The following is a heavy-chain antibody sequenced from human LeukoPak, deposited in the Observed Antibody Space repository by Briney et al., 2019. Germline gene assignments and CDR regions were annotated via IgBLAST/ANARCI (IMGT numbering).Heavy chain of an antibody. J-gene: IGHJ4*02. D-gene: IGHD3-9*01. CDR2: IKQDGSEK. CDR1: GFTFSTYW. V-gene: IGHV3-7*01. Sequence: GGSLRLSCAASGFTFSTYWMSWVRQAPGKGLEWVAIIKQDGSEKYYVDSVKGRFTISRDNAKNSLYLQMNSLRAEDTAVYYCARSGWYYDILTGFDYWGQGTLVTVSS. CDR3: ARSGWYYDILTGFDY.